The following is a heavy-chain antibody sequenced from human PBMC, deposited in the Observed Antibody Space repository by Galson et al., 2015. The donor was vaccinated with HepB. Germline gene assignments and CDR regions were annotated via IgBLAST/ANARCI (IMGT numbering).Heavy chain of an antibody. CDR2: INPKSGGT. V-gene: IGHV1-2*02. J-gene: IGHJ4*02. CDR1: GYTFTDYY. CDR3: ARGTHILVVVAANFDY. D-gene: IGHD2-15*01. Sequence: SVKVSCKASGYTFTDYYIHWVRQAPGQGLEWMGWINPKSGGTNFAQKFQGRVTMTRDTSISTAYMELSSLRSDDTAFYYCARGTHILVVVAANFDYWGQGTLVTVSS.